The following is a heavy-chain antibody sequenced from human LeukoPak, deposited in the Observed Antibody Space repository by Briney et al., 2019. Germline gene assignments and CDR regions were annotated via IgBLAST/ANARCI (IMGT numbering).Heavy chain of an antibody. CDR1: GFIFTTYG. CDR2: IWFDGSNK. J-gene: IGHJ4*02. D-gene: IGHD2-15*01. CDR3: ARDWGYCSGGSCPLDY. V-gene: IGHV3-33*01. Sequence: GGSLRLSCAASGFIFTTYGMHWVRQAPGKGLEWVAVIWFDGSNKNYADSVKGRFTISRDNSKNTLYLQMNSLRAEDTAVYYCARDWGYCSGGSCPLDYWGQGSLVTVSS.